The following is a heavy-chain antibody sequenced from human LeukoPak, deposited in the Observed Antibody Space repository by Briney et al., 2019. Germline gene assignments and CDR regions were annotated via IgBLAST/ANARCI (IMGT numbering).Heavy chain of an antibody. CDR1: GGSISSYY. Sequence: SETLSLTCTVSGGSISSYYWSWIRQPPGKGLEWIGYIYYGGSTNYNPSLKSRVTISVDTSKNQFSLKLSSVTAADTAVYYCARVYYDFWSGRRTNYYMDVWGKGTTVTVSS. CDR2: IYYGGST. CDR3: ARVYYDFWSGRRTNYYMDV. D-gene: IGHD3-3*01. J-gene: IGHJ6*03. V-gene: IGHV4-59*01.